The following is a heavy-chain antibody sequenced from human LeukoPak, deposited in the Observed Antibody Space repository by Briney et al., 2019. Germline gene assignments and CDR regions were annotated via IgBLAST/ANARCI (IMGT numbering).Heavy chain of an antibody. J-gene: IGHJ2*01. D-gene: IGHD3-22*01. Sequence: SETLSLTCTVSGGSINSYYWTWIRQPPGKGLEWIGCVSSTGATNYNPSLGSRVTMSVDTSKNQFSLKLGSVTAADSAVYYCARAARQGFTMIVVPFFYFDLWGRGTLVTVSS. CDR1: GGSINSYY. CDR2: VSSTGAT. V-gene: IGHV4-59*12. CDR3: ARAARQGFTMIVVPFFYFDL.